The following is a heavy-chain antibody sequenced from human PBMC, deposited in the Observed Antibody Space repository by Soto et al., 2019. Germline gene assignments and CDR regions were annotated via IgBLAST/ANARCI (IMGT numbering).Heavy chain of an antibody. D-gene: IGHD6-13*01. J-gene: IGHJ4*02. V-gene: IGHV1-8*01. CDR3: ARGTYISSWPSDY. CDR2: MNPNSGNT. CDR1: GYTFTSYD. Sequence: QVQLVQSGAEVKKPGASVKVSCKASGYTFTSYDINWVRQAPGQGLEWMGWMNPNSGNTGYAQKFQGRVTMTRNTSVNTAYMELSSLRSEAPAVYYCARGTYISSWPSDYWGQGTLVTVSS.